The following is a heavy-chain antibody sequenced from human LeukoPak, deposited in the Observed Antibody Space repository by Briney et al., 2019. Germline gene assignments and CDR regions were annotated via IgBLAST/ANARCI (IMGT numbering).Heavy chain of an antibody. Sequence: ASVKVSCKASGYTFTSYAITWVRQAPGQGLEWMGWISAYNGNTNYAQKLQGRVTMTTDTSTNTAYMELRSLRSDDTAVYYCARGLQENLAWLQAFTAFDIWGQGTMVTVSS. CDR1: GYTFTSYA. V-gene: IGHV1-18*01. J-gene: IGHJ3*02. CDR3: ARGLQENLAWLQAFTAFDI. CDR2: ISAYNGNT. D-gene: IGHD4-11*01.